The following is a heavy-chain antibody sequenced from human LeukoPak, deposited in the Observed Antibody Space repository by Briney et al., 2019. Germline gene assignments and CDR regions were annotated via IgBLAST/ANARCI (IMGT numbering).Heavy chain of an antibody. J-gene: IGHJ5*02. CDR3: ARDNSIHERGWWFDP. V-gene: IGHV1-46*01. CDR2: INPRGTST. D-gene: IGHD4-23*01. Sequence: ASVKVSCKASGYSFTSHYMHWVRQAPGQGLEWVGLINPRGTSTIYAEKFQGRIIMTRDMSTTTDYMELSSLKSDDTAVYYCARDNSIHERGWWFDPWGQGTLVTVSS. CDR1: GYSFTSHY.